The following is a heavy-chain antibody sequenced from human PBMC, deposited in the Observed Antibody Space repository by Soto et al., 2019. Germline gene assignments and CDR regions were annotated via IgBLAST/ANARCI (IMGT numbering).Heavy chain of an antibody. V-gene: IGHV4-30-2*01. CDR3: ARGGDYYFDS. J-gene: IGHJ4*01. CDR2: IYHFGGT. D-gene: IGHD2-21*02. Sequence: PSETLSLTTAVSGGSISSGGLSWSWIRQPPGKGLEWIGYIYHFGGTYSNPSLKSRVTISLDTSKDQFPLKLTSVTAADTAVYFCARGGDYYFDSWGQGTLVTVSS. CDR1: GGSISSGGLS.